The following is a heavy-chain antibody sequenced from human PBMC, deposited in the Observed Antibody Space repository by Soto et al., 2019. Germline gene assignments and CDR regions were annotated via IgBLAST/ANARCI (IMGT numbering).Heavy chain of an antibody. CDR2: IYHSGST. Sequence: SETLSLTCAVSGYSISSGYYWGWIRQPPGKGLEWIGSIYHSGSTYYNPSLKSRVTISVDTSKNQFSLKLNSVTAADTAVYYCARVDILTVYGCMDVWGQGTTVTVSS. CDR1: GYSISSGYY. D-gene: IGHD3-9*01. V-gene: IGHV4-38-2*01. J-gene: IGHJ6*02. CDR3: ARVDILTVYGCMDV.